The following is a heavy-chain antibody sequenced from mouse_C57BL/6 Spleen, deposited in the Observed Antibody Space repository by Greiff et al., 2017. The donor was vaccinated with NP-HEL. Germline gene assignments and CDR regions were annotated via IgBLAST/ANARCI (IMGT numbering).Heavy chain of an antibody. Sequence: DVMLVESGGGLVKPGGSLKLSCAASGFTFSSYTMSWVRQTPEKRLEWVATISGGGGNTYYPDSVKGRFTISRDNAKNTLYLQMSSLRSEDTALYYCARDYYGSSYDYAMDYWGQGTSVTVSS. D-gene: IGHD1-1*01. V-gene: IGHV5-9*01. CDR2: ISGGGGNT. CDR1: GFTFSSYT. CDR3: ARDYYGSSYDYAMDY. J-gene: IGHJ4*01.